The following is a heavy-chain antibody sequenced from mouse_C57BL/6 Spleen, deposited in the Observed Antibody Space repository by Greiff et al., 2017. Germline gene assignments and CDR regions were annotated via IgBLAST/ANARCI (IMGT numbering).Heavy chain of an antibody. CDR3: ARTLTGNWYFDV. J-gene: IGHJ1*03. V-gene: IGHV1-26*01. D-gene: IGHD4-1*01. Sequence: EVQLQQSGPELVKPGASVKISCKASGYTFTDYYMNWVKQSPGKSLEWIGDINPNNGGTSYNQKFKGKATLTVDKSSSTAYMKLRSLTSEDSAVYYCARTLTGNWYFDVWGTGTTVTVSS. CDR1: GYTFTDYY. CDR2: INPNNGGT.